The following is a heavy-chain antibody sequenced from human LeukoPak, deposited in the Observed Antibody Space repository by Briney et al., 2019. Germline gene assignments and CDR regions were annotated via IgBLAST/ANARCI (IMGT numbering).Heavy chain of an antibody. CDR2: IYPGDSDT. CDR1: GYSFTSYW. J-gene: IGHJ4*02. D-gene: IGHD3-22*01. V-gene: IGHV5-51*01. Sequence: GESLKICCKGSGYSFTSYWIGWVRQMPGKGLEWMGIIYPGDSDTRYSPSFQGQVTISADKSISTAYLQWSSLKASDTAMYYCARHAYDSSGYYYSQIDYWGQGTLVTVSS. CDR3: ARHAYDSSGYYYSQIDY.